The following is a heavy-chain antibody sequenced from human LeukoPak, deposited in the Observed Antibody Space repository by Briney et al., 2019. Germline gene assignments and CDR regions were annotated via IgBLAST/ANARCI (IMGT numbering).Heavy chain of an antibody. CDR3: SRQFDLAAPRTIYFLH. CDR2: IYYRGTT. D-gene: IGHD6-13*01. CDR1: GGSISSNSYY. V-gene: IGHV4-39*01. J-gene: IGHJ1*01. Sequence: TPSETLSLTCTVSGGSISSNSYYWGWIRQPPGKGLEWIGSIYYRGTTYYDPSLKSRVTISIDTSKNQFSLKLNSVTAPDTAVYYCSRQFDLAAPRTIYFLHWGQGTLVTVSS.